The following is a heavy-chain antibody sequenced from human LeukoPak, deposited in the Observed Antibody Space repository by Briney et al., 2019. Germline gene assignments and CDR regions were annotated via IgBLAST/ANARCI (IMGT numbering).Heavy chain of an antibody. CDR3: AKSTIAFDI. V-gene: IGHV3-30*18. CDR2: MSFDGSHT. J-gene: IGHJ3*02. CDR1: GFTFSSYG. D-gene: IGHD1/OR15-1a*01. Sequence: GGSLRLSCAASGFTFSSYGMHWVRQAPGKGLEWVAVMSFDGSHTYYADSVKGRFTISRDNSESTLYLQMNSLRAEDTALYYCAKSTIAFDIWGQGTMVTVSS.